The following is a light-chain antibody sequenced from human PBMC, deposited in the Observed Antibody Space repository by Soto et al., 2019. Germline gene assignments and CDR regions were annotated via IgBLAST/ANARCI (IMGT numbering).Light chain of an antibody. CDR3: QQCYSPPWT. CDR1: QSVLVSSMNENC. J-gene: IGKJ1*01. V-gene: IGKV4-1*01. CDR2: WAS. Sequence: DIVMTQSPASLAVSLGERAAIKCKSSQSVLVSSMNENCLGWYQQKPGQPPKLLIYWASTRASGVPDRFSGSGSGPEFTLTITNLQAEDVAVYYCQQCYSPPWTFGQGTQVEIK.